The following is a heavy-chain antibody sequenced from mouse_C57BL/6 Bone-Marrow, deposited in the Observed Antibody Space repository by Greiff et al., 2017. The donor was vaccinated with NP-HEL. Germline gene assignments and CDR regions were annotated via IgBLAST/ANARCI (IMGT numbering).Heavy chain of an antibody. CDR3: ARYRWPPCAY. CDR1: GYTFTSYG. Sequence: QVQLQQSGAELARPGASVKLSCKASGYTFTSYGISWVKQRTGQGLEWIGEIYPRSGNTYYNEKFKGKATLTADKSSSTAYMELRSLTSEDSAVYFCARYRWPPCAYWGQGTLVTVSA. CDR2: IYPRSGNT. V-gene: IGHV1-81*01. J-gene: IGHJ3*01. D-gene: IGHD2-14*01.